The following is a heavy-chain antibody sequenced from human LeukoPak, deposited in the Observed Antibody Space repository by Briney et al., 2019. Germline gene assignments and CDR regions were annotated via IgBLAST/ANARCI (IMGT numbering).Heavy chain of an antibody. J-gene: IGHJ4*02. CDR1: GFTVSGNY. Sequence: GGSLRLSCAASGFTVSGNYMSWVHQAPGKGLEWVSVIYSSDNTYYIDSVKGRFTISRDNSKNTLYLQMNSLRAEDAAVYYCAGRRVLDASFDYWGQGTLVTVSS. CDR3: AGRRVLDASFDY. V-gene: IGHV3-66*02. CDR2: IYSSDNT. D-gene: IGHD3-16*01.